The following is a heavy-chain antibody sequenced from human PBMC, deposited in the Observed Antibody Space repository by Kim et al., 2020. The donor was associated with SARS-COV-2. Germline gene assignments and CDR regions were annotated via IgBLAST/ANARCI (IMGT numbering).Heavy chain of an antibody. V-gene: IGHV5-10-1*01. D-gene: IGHD3-10*01. J-gene: IGHJ4*02. CDR3: ARHGDYYGSEEFDY. Sequence: PSFQGHVTIAADKSISTAYLQWSSLKASDTAMYYCARHGDYYGSEEFDYWGQGTLVTVSS.